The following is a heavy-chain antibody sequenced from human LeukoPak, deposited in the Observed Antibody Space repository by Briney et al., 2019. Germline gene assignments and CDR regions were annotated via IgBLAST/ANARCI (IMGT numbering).Heavy chain of an antibody. CDR3: AKDLYTYYYDSSGYYWDY. J-gene: IGHJ4*02. D-gene: IGHD3-22*01. CDR1: GYTVSSNY. CDR2: ISGSGGST. V-gene: IGHV3-23*01. Sequence: GGSLRLSCAASGYTVSSNYMSWVRQAPGKGLEWVSAISGSGGSTYYADSVKGRFTISRDNSKNTLYLQMNSLRAEDTAVYYCAKDLYTYYYDSSGYYWDYWGQGTLVTVSS.